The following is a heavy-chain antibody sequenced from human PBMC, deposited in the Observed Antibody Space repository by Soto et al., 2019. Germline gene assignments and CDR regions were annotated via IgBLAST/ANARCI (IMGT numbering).Heavy chain of an antibody. CDR1: GYSFTPYW. V-gene: IGHV5-51*01. D-gene: IGHD1-1*01. J-gene: IGHJ6*04. CDR2: IYPGDSDT. CDR3: AIIRGTTTGMVG. Sequence: YSLKFSCQGSGYSFTPYWIAWGRQMPGKGLEWMGIIYPGDSDTGYSPSFQVHVTMSADKSISTAYLQWSTLNASDTAIDYCAIIRGTTTGMVGWGNGT.